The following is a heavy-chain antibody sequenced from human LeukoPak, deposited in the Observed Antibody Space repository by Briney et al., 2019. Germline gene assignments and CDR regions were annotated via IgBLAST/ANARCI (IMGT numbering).Heavy chain of an antibody. CDR1: GFTFSSYA. D-gene: IGHD1-7*01. V-gene: IGHV3-21*01. CDR3: ARGRPVLQLLWGAFDI. Sequence: GGSLRLSCAASGFTFSSYAMHWVRQAPGKGLEWVSSISNIYYVDSVKGRFTISRDNAKNSLYLQMNSLRAEDTAVYYCARGRPVLQLLWGAFDIWGQGTMVTVSS. CDR2: ISNI. J-gene: IGHJ3*02.